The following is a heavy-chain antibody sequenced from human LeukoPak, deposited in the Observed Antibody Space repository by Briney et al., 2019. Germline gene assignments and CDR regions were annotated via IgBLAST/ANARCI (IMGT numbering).Heavy chain of an antibody. D-gene: IGHD2-21*01. J-gene: IGHJ4*02. V-gene: IGHV1-8*01. CDR3: ARAAWVSTSSKYYFDN. CDR2: MNPNSGNT. CDR1: GYTFTSYD. Sequence: ASVKVSCKASGYTFTSYDINWVRQATGQGLEWMGWMNPNSGNTGYAQKFQGRVAMTRNTSISTAYMELSSLRSEDTALYYCARAAWVSTSSKYYFDNWGQGTLVTVSS.